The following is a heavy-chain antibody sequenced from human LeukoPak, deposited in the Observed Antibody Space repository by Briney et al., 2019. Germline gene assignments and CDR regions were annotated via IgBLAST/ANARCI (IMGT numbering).Heavy chain of an antibody. D-gene: IGHD2-15*01. CDR1: GYSFTSYW. V-gene: IGHV5-51*01. CDR2: IYPGDSDT. Sequence: GESLKISCKGSGYSFTSYWIGWVRQMPGKGLEWMGIIYPGDSDTRYSPSFQGQVTISTDKSISTAYLQSNSLKASDPAMYYCSRLFAGYCSGGSCYGNWFDPWGQGTLVTVSS. J-gene: IGHJ5*02. CDR3: SRLFAGYCSGGSCYGNWFDP.